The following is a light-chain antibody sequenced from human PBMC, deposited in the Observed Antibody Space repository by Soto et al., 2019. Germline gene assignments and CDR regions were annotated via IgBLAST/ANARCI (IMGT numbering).Light chain of an antibody. V-gene: IGKV3-15*01. J-gene: IGKJ2*01. CDR1: QSISSS. CDR3: PKYNNGPTYT. Sequence: EIVMTQSPATLSVSPGERSTLSGRASQSISSSLAWYQQKPGQDPRLLIYGASTRATGIPARFSGSGSGTEFTLTISSLQSEDFAVYYCPKYNNGPTYTFGQGTKLEIK. CDR2: GAS.